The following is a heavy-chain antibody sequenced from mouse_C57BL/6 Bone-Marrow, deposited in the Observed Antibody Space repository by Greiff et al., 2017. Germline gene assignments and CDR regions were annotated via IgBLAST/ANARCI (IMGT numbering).Heavy chain of an antibody. CDR2: ISYSGST. J-gene: IGHJ4*01. CDR1: GYSITSDS. V-gene: IGHV3-8*01. CDR3: ARLPGSKYDYAMDY. Sequence: EVQGVESGPGLAKPSQTLSLTCSATGYSITSDSWNWIRKFPGNKLEYMGYISYSGSTYYNPSLKSRISIIRDTSKNQYYLQLNSVTTEDTATYYCARLPGSKYDYAMDYWGQGTSVTVSS. D-gene: IGHD1-1*01.